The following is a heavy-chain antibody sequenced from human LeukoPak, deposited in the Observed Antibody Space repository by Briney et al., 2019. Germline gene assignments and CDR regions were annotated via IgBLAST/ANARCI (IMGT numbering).Heavy chain of an antibody. CDR2: IYPGDSDT. V-gene: IGHV5-51*01. CDR3: ARSPHATNNWFDP. D-gene: IGHD2-15*01. CDR1: GYSFTSYL. Sequence: GESLKISCKGSGYSFTSYLIGWVRQMPGKGLEWMGIIYPGDSDTRYSPSFQGQVTISADKSISTAYLQWSSLKASDTAMYYCARSPHATNNWFDPWGQGTLVTVSS. J-gene: IGHJ5*02.